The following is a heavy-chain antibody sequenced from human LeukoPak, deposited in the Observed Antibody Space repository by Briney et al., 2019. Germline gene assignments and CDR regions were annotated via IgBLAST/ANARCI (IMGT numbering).Heavy chain of an antibody. V-gene: IGHV3-30-3*01. J-gene: IGHJ3*02. D-gene: IGHD6-13*01. CDR2: ISYDGSNK. Sequence: GGSLRLSCAASGFTFSSYAMHWVRQAPGKGLEWVAVISYDGSNKYYADSVKGRFTISRDNSKNTLYLQMNSLRAEDTAVYYCAREHSRIARDGFDIWGQGTMVTVSS. CDR1: GFTFSSYA. CDR3: AREHSRIARDGFDI.